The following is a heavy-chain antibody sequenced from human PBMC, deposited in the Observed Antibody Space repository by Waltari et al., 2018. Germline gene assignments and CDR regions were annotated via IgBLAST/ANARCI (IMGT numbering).Heavy chain of an antibody. V-gene: IGHV4-34*01. CDR2: INHSGST. CDR3: ARGGPSVYDAFDI. CDR1: GGSFSGYY. Sequence: QVQLQQWGAGLLKPSETLSLTCAVYGGSFSGYYWSWIRQPPGKGLEWIGEINHSGSTNYNPSLKSRVTRSVDTSKNQFSLKLSSVTAADTAVYYCARGGPSVYDAFDIWGQGTMVTVSS. J-gene: IGHJ3*02.